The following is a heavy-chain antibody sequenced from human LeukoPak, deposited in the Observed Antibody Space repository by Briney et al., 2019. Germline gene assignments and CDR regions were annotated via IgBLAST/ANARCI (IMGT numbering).Heavy chain of an antibody. Sequence: SETLSRTCTVSGGSITSSSYYWAWIRQPPEKGLEWIGSIYYSGRTFYNPSLKSRVTISADMSKNQFSLKLSSVTAADTSVYYCARRDIVATIDSWGQGTLVTVSS. CDR3: ARRDIVATIDS. D-gene: IGHD5-12*01. J-gene: IGHJ4*02. CDR1: GGSITSSSYY. CDR2: IYYSGRT. V-gene: IGHV4-39*01.